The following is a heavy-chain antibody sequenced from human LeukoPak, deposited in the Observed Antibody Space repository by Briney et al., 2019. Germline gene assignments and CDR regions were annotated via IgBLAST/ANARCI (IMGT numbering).Heavy chain of an antibody. D-gene: IGHD3-22*01. Sequence: GASVKVSCKAPGGTFSSYAISWVRQAPGQGLEWMGGIIPIFGTANYAQKFQGRVTITTDESTSTAYMELSSLRSEDTAVYYCARRYYYDSSGYYYGPHDAFDIWGQGTMVTVSS. J-gene: IGHJ3*02. CDR2: IIPIFGTA. CDR3: ARRYYYDSSGYYYGPHDAFDI. CDR1: GGTFSSYA. V-gene: IGHV1-69*05.